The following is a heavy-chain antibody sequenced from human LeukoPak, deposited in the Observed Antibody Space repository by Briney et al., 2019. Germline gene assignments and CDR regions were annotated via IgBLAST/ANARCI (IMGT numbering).Heavy chain of an antibody. Sequence: SETLSLTCAVYGGSFSGYYWSWIRQPPGKGVEWSGEINHSGSTNYNPSLRSRVTISVDTSKNQFSLKLSSVTAADTAVYYCARGLADCSSTSCYVDYWGQGTLVTVSS. CDR1: GGSFSGYY. V-gene: IGHV4-34*01. CDR3: ARGLADCSSTSCYVDY. J-gene: IGHJ4*02. D-gene: IGHD2-2*01. CDR2: INHSGST.